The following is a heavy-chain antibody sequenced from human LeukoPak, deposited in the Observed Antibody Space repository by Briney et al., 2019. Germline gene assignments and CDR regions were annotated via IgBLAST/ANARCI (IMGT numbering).Heavy chain of an antibody. D-gene: IGHD5-12*01. V-gene: IGHV1-46*01. CDR2: INPSGGST. CDR3: ARDQSGRGYSGYEHPEDAFDI. Sequence: GASVKVSCKASGYTFTSYYMHWVRQAPGQGLEWMGIINPSGGSTSYAQKVQGGVTMTRDMSTSTVYMELSSLRSEDTAVYYCARDQSGRGYSGYEHPEDAFDIWGQGTMVTVSS. J-gene: IGHJ3*02. CDR1: GYTFTSYY.